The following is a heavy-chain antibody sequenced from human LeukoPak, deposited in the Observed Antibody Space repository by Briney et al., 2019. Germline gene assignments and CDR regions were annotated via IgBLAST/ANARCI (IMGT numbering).Heavy chain of an antibody. V-gene: IGHV1-2*02. CDR3: ARGGEYYYDSSGRGSYFDY. Sequence: ASVKVSCTASGYTFTGYYMHWVRQAPGQGLEGMGWINPNSGGTNYAQKFQGRVTMTRDTSISTAYMELSRLRSDDTAVYYCARGGEYYYDSSGRGSYFDYWGQGTLVTVSS. J-gene: IGHJ4*02. CDR1: GYTFTGYY. D-gene: IGHD3-22*01. CDR2: INPNSGGT.